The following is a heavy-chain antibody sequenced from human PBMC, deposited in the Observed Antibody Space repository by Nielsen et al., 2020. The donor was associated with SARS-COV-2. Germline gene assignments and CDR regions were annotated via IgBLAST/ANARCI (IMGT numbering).Heavy chain of an antibody. V-gene: IGHV3-74*01. Sequence: GESLKISCAASAFTFSTYWMHWVRQAPGKGLVWVSRINSDGSSTSYADSVKGRFTISRDNAKNTLYLQMNSLRAEDTAVYYCAREQLWPDYWGQGTLVTVSS. J-gene: IGHJ4*02. CDR1: AFTFSTYW. CDR2: INSDGSST. D-gene: IGHD5-18*01. CDR3: AREQLWPDY.